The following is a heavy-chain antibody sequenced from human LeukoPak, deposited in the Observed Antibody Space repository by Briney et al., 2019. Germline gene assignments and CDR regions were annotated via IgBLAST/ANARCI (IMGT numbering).Heavy chain of an antibody. D-gene: IGHD3-22*01. CDR1: GDSISSHY. V-gene: IGHV4-59*11. J-gene: IGHJ4*02. Sequence: SETLSLTCTVSGDSISSHYWSWIRQPPGKGLEWIGYIYYSGSTNYNPSLKSRVTISVDTSKNQFSLKLSSVTAADTAVYYCARSDSSGYYGPWSYWGQGTLVTVSS. CDR2: IYYSGST. CDR3: ARSDSSGYYGPWSY.